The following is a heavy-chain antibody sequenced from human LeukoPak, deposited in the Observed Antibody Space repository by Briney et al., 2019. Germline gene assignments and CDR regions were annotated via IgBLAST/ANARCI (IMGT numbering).Heavy chain of an antibody. D-gene: IGHD3-10*01. J-gene: IGHJ4*02. CDR1: GGSISSGDYY. CDR3: ARAPWDYGSGSYSVQFDY. V-gene: IGHV4-30-4*01. CDR2: MYYSGST. Sequence: PSETLSLTCTVSGGSISSGDYYWGWVRQPPGEGLEWIGYMYYSGSTYYNPSLKSRLTIPLHTSKNQFYLKLSSVTAADTAVYYCARAPWDYGSGSYSVQFDYWGQGTLVTVSS.